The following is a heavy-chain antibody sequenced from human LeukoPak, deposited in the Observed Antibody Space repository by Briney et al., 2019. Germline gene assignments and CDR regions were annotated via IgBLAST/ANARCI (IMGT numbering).Heavy chain of an antibody. V-gene: IGHV1-18*01. J-gene: IGHJ4*02. D-gene: IGHD6-13*01. CDR2: ISGHNGNT. Sequence: ASVKVSCKASGYTFSSYLISWVRLVPGQGLEWMGWISGHNGNTDLARKFKDRVTLTTDTSTSTAYMELRSLTSDDTALYYCARIWAEFQLVCDFWGRGTLVTVSP. CDR3: ARIWAEFQLVCDF. CDR1: GYTFSSYL.